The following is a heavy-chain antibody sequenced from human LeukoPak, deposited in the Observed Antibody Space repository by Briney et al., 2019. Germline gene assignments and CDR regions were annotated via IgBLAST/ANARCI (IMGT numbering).Heavy chain of an antibody. V-gene: IGHV3-23*01. CDR1: GFTFSSYA. CDR3: AKGTEGILTGYIDY. Sequence: GGSLRLSCAASGFTFSSYAMSWVRQAPGKGLEWVSAISGSGGSTYYADSVKGRFTISRDNSKNTLYLQMNSLRAEDTAVYYCAKGTEGILTGYIDYWGQGTLVTVPS. J-gene: IGHJ4*02. D-gene: IGHD3-9*01. CDR2: ISGSGGST.